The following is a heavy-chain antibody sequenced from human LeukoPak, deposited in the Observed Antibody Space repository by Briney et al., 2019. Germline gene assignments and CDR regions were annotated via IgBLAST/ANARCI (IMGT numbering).Heavy chain of an antibody. J-gene: IGHJ6*02. CDR1: GFTFSSYG. Sequence: PGGSLRLSCAASGFTFSSYGMHWVRQAPGKGLEWVAVISYDGSNKYYADSVKGRFTISRDNSKNTLYLQMNSLRAEDTAVYYCAKSLTYYDILIGYYGMDVWGQGTTVTVSS. CDR3: AKSLTYYDILIGYYGMDV. D-gene: IGHD3-9*01. V-gene: IGHV3-30*18. CDR2: ISYDGSNK.